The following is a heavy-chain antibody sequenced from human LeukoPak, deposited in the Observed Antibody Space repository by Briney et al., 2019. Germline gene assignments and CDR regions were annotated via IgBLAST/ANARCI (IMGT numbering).Heavy chain of an antibody. J-gene: IGHJ4*02. V-gene: IGHV3-23*05. CDR2: IYPSGNI. Sequence: PGGSLRLSCAASGFPFSSYAMSWVRQAPGRGLEWVSLIYPSGNIYYADSVKGRFTISRDNSKNTLFLQTNSLRAEDTAIYYCARTFVSGDGYKVGYFDYWGQGTLVTVSS. CDR1: GFPFSSYA. CDR3: ARTFVSGDGYKVGYFDY. D-gene: IGHD5-24*01.